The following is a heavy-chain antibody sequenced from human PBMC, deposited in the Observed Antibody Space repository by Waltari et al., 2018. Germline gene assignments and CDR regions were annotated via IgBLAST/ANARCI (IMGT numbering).Heavy chain of an antibody. V-gene: IGHV1-69*13. CDR2: IIPIFGTA. D-gene: IGHD5-12*01. J-gene: IGHJ6*02. CDR3: ARANQRGYSGYVYYGMDV. CDR1: GGTFSSYA. Sequence: QVQLVQSGAEVKKPGSSVKVSCKASGGTFSSYAISWVRQAPGQGLEWMGGIIPIFGTANYAQKFQGRVTITADESTSTAYMELSSLRSEDTAVYYCARANQRGYSGYVYYGMDVWGQGTTVTVSS.